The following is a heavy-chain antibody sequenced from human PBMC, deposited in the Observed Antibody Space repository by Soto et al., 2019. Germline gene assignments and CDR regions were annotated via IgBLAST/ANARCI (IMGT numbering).Heavy chain of an antibody. V-gene: IGHV3-9*01. CDR3: ARDTGLYHDGMDV. D-gene: IGHD2-2*01. CDR2: ISWKSDNE. CDR1: GFTFDDHA. J-gene: IGHJ6*02. Sequence: EVLLLESGGGVVQPGGSLRLSCEASGFTFDDHAMHWVRQRPGGGLEWVAGISWKSDNEGYADSVKGRFSISRDNIQHYGNLKMTSLRPADTVLYSCARDTGLYHDGMDVGGQGTRFTVSS.